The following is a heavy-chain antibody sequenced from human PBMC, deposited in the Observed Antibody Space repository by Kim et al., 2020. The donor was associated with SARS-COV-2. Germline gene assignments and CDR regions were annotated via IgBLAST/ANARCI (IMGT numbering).Heavy chain of an antibody. D-gene: IGHD6-13*01. J-gene: IGHJ4*02. CDR2: INPSGDST. V-gene: IGHV1-46*01. CDR3: ARDQGTAAAIFGS. CDR1: GYTFTSYY. Sequence: ASVKVSCKASGYTFTSYYMHWLRQAPGQGLEWMAIINPSGDSTSYAQKFKGRVTITRDTSTGTVSMDLRSLRSDDTAVYYCARDQGTAAAIFGSWGQGTLVTVSS.